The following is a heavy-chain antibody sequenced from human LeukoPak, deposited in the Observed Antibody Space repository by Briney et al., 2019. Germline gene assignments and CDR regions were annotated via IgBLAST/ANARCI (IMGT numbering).Heavy chain of an antibody. J-gene: IGHJ4*02. Sequence: PGGSLRLSCAASGFTFSNYAMSWVRQAPGKGLKWVSGISGIGASTNYADSVKGRFTISRDNSKNTLYLQMNSLRAEDTAIYYCAKPTRTGPAKAFDYWGQGTLVTVSS. CDR2: ISGIGAST. CDR3: AKPTRTGPAKAFDY. CDR1: GFTFSNYA. D-gene: IGHD3/OR15-3a*01. V-gene: IGHV3-23*01.